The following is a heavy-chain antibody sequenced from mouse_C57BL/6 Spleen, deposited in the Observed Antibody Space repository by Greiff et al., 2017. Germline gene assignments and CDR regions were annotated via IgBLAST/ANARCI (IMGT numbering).Heavy chain of an antibody. D-gene: IGHD2-5*01. CDR3: ARDEAYYSNYLFAY. Sequence: VQLQQSGPGLVKPSQSLSLTCSVPGYSITRGYYWNWIRQFPGNKLEWMGYISYDGSNNYNPSLKNRISITRDTSMNQFFLKLNSVTTEDTATYYCARDEAYYSNYLFAYWGQGTLVTVSA. CDR2: ISYDGSN. J-gene: IGHJ3*01. V-gene: IGHV3-6*01. CDR1: GYSITRGYY.